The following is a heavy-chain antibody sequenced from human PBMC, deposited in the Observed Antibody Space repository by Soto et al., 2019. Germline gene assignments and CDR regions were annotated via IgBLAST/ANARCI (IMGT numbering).Heavy chain of an antibody. CDR2: INPNGGGR. CDR3: ARGSVGPTTDFDY. D-gene: IGHD1-26*01. Sequence: ASVKVSCKASGYTFTGFHIHWVRLAPGQGLEWMGWINPNGGGRNYAQKFQGWVTMTRDTSISTAYMELSRLKSDDTAVYYCARGSVGPTTDFDYWGQGTLVTVSS. V-gene: IGHV1-2*04. CDR1: GYTFTGFH. J-gene: IGHJ4*02.